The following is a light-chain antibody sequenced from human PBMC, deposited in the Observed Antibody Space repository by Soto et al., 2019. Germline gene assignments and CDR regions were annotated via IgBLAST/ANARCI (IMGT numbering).Light chain of an antibody. CDR1: SSDVGAYIF. V-gene: IGLV2-8*01. CDR2: DVN. CDR3: VPFAGGLFF. Sequence: QSALTQPPSASGSPGQSVTISCTGTSSDVGAYIFVSWYQQHPGKAPKLMVYDVNRRPPGVPDRFFGSKSGNTASLTVSGLEVEDESNYSCVPFAGGLFFFGTGTKLTAL. J-gene: IGLJ1*01.